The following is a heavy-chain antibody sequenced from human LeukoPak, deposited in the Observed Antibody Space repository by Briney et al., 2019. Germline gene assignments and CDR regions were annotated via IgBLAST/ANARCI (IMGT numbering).Heavy chain of an antibody. CDR1: GDSVSSNSAA. CDR3: ARASIAARPVWSYYFDY. D-gene: IGHD6-6*01. J-gene: IGHJ4*02. Sequence: SQTLSLTCAISGDSVSSNSAAWNWIRQSPSRGLEWLGRTYYRSKWYNDYAVSVKSRITINPDTSKNQFSLQLSSVTPEDTAVYYCARASIAARPVWSYYFDYWGQGTLVTVSS. CDR2: TYYRSKWYN. V-gene: IGHV6-1*01.